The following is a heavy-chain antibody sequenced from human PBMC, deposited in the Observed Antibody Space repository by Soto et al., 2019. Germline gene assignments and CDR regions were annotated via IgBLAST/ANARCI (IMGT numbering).Heavy chain of an antibody. J-gene: IGHJ4*02. CDR1: GGSISSYY. V-gene: IGHV4-4*07. CDR3: AREHKVVNGLEY. Sequence: QVPLQESGPGRVKPSDTLSLSCTVSGGSISSYYLNWIRQPAGKGLEWIGRIYSSGATNYNPSRKSRVTMSTDTSTTHCSLRLTSVSPADRGFYYCAREHKVVNGLEYWGQGILVTVSS. D-gene: IGHD2-15*01. CDR2: IYSSGAT.